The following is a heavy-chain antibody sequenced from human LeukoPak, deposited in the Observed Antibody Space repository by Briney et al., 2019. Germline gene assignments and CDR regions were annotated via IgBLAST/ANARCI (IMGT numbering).Heavy chain of an antibody. CDR1: GGGFGNYG. CDR2: VIPIFGTA. CDR3: ASGASIAARYYFDY. J-gene: IGHJ4*02. V-gene: IGHV1-69*13. Sequence: ASVKVSCKASGGGFGNYGITWVRQAPGQGLEWVGGVIPIFGTANYAQKFQGRVTITADESTSTAYMELSSLRSEDTAVYYCASGASIAARYYFDYWGQGTLVTVSS. D-gene: IGHD6-6*01.